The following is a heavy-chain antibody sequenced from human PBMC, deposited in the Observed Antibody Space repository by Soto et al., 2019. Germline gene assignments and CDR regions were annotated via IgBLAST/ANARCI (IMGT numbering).Heavy chain of an antibody. D-gene: IGHD1-26*01. CDR3: ARQVAVAGGHKWELIRYFDY. CDR1: GGSVSGGSYY. CDR2: IYNSGST. Sequence: SETLSLTCTVSGGSVSGGSYYWSWIRQPPGKGLEWIGYIYNSGSTDYNPSLKSRVTISVDTSKNQFSLKLSSVTAADTAVYYCARQVAVAGGHKWELIRYFDYWGQGTLVTVSS. V-gene: IGHV4-61*01. J-gene: IGHJ4*02.